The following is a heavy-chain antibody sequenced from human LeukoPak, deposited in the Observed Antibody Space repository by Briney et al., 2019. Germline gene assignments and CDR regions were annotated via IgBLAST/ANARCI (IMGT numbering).Heavy chain of an antibody. D-gene: IGHD2-15*01. J-gene: IGHJ4*02. CDR1: GFTFSSYA. CDR3: ARDAVQAGTPFYFDF. CDR2: ISAGSSNT. Sequence: GGSLRLSCAASGFTFSSYAMSWVRQAPGKGLQWVSYISAGSSNTFYADSVKGRFTISRDDADNSLHLQMNSLSAEDTAVYYCARDAVQAGTPFYFDFWGQGALVTVSS. V-gene: IGHV3-48*01.